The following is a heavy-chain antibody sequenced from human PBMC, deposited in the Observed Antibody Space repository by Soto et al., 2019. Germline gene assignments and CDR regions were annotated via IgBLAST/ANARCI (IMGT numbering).Heavy chain of an antibody. V-gene: IGHV4-34*01. CDR3: ATASSY. CDR2: INHSGTT. Sequence: SGTLSLTFAVYGGPFSGYFWSWVRQPPGKGLEWIGEINHSGTTNYNPSLKSRVTISVDTSKNQFSLNLTSVTAADTAVYYCATASSYWGQGTLVTVSS. D-gene: IGHD6-6*01. CDR1: GGPFSGYF. J-gene: IGHJ4*02.